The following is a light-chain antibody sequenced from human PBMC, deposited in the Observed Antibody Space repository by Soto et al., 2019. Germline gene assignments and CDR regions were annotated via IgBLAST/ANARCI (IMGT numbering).Light chain of an antibody. J-gene: IGKJ4*01. CDR2: KTS. CDR3: QQYQSFSLT. V-gene: IGKV1-5*03. Sequence: DIQMTQSPSTLSASVGDRVTSTCRASQSISNWLAWYQQKPGKAPKLLIYKTSNLESGVPSRFSGSGSGTEFSLTISSLQPDDFATYDCQQYQSFSLTFGGGTRVEVK. CDR1: QSISNW.